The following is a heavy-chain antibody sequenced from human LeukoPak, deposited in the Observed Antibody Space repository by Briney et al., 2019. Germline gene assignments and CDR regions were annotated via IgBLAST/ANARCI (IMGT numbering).Heavy chain of an antibody. CDR2: ISVYNGNT. D-gene: IGHD5-18*01. Sequence: ASVKVSCKASGYTFSSYGISWVRQTPGQGLERMGRISVYNGNTDSAQKLQGRVTMTTDTSTSTAYMELRSLISDDTAVYYCARDVARGYTYGHLQDYWGQGTLVTVSS. CDR3: ARDVARGYTYGHLQDY. CDR1: GYTFSSYG. V-gene: IGHV1-18*01. J-gene: IGHJ4*02.